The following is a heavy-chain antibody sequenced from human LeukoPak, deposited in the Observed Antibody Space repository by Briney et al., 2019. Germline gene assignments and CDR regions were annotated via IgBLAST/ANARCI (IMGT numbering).Heavy chain of an antibody. CDR2: ISSSGSTI. D-gene: IGHD3-16*01. CDR1: GFTFSSYE. J-gene: IGHJ4*02. CDR3: ARDLSGGSRDYYFDY. V-gene: IGHV3-48*03. Sequence: GGSLRLSCAASGFTFSSYEMNWVRQAPGKGLEWVSYISSSGSTIYYADSVKGRFTISRDNAKNSLYPQMNSLRAEDTAVYYCARDLSGGSRDYYFDYWGQGTLVTVSS.